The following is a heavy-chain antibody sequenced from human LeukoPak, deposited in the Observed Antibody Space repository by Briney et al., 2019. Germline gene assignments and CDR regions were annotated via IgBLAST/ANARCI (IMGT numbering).Heavy chain of an antibody. CDR2: IYYSGST. CDR1: GGTISSYY. Sequence: SETLSLTCTVAGGTISSYYWNWIRQPPGKALEWIGYIYYSGSTNYNPSLKSRVTISVDTSKNQFSLKLSSVTAADTAVYYCARGCSSTSCDPYYYYAMDVWGRGTTVTVSS. CDR3: ARGCSSTSCDPYYYYAMDV. D-gene: IGHD2-2*01. J-gene: IGHJ6*02. V-gene: IGHV4-59*01.